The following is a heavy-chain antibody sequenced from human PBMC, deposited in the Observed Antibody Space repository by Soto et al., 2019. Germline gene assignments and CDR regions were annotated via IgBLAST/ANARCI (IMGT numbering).Heavy chain of an antibody. J-gene: IGHJ6*02. Sequence: PGGSLRLSCAASGFTFSSYAMHWVRQAPGKGLEWVAVISYDGSNKYYADSVKGRFTISRDNSKNTLYLQMNSLRAEDTAVYYCARDRPGESWKYYYGMDVWGQGTTVTVSS. D-gene: IGHD7-27*01. CDR2: ISYDGSNK. V-gene: IGHV3-30-3*01. CDR3: ARDRPGESWKYYYGMDV. CDR1: GFTFSSYA.